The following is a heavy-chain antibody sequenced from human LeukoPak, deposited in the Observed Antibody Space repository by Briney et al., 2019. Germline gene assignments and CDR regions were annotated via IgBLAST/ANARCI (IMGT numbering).Heavy chain of an antibody. CDR3: TRERVRGYSYGDPGY. CDR2: IKSKVIGGTT. D-gene: IGHD5-18*01. V-gene: IGHV3-49*03. CDR1: GITFANYA. J-gene: IGHJ4*02. Sequence: SLRLSCTASGITFANYAMSWFRQAPGHGLAGVCFIKSKVIGGTTEYATSVKGRFTISRDDSKSIAYLQMKSLKTEDTAVYYCTRERVRGYSYGDPGYWGQGTLVTVSS.